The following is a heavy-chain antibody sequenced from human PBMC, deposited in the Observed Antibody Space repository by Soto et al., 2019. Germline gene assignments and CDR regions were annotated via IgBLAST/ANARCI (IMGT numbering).Heavy chain of an antibody. CDR3: AKVFSPEGGNCSDH. CDR2: ISNSFSDGNT. V-gene: IGHV3-23*01. J-gene: IGHJ5*02. Sequence: GRSLRLSCAASGFTFSNFSMHFVRQAPGKGLECGSAISNSFSDGNTHYADSVKGRFTISRDNDKNTVFLEIDSLRAEDTAVYYCAKVFSPEGGNCSDHGGPGTLVTVSS. CDR1: GFTFSNFS.